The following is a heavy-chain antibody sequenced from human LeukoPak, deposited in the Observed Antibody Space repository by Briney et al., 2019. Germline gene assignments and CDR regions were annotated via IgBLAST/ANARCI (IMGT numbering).Heavy chain of an antibody. Sequence: SETLSLTCAVYGGSFSGYYWTWIRQPPGKGLEWIGEISHSGGTNYNPSLKSRVTISVDTSKNQFSLKLSSVTAADTAVYYCARDYYGSGYYYFDYWGQGTLVTISS. V-gene: IGHV4-34*01. D-gene: IGHD3-10*01. CDR3: ARDYYGSGYYYFDY. CDR2: ISHSGGT. CDR1: GGSFSGYY. J-gene: IGHJ4*02.